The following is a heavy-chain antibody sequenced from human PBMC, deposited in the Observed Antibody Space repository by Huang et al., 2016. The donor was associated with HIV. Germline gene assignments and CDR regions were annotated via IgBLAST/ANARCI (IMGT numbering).Heavy chain of an antibody. CDR3: ARAGGFEI. Sequence: EEHLVESGGGLVQHGGSLRLSCEASGFKFSNYWMQWVRQAPGKGLMWVSRIKIDGRTTDYADSVKGRFPISRDNAKNTLYLQMSSLTAEDTAIYYCARAGGFEIWGQGTVVTVSS. V-gene: IGHV3-74*01. D-gene: IGHD2-15*01. CDR2: IKIDGRTT. CDR1: GFKFSNYW. J-gene: IGHJ3*02.